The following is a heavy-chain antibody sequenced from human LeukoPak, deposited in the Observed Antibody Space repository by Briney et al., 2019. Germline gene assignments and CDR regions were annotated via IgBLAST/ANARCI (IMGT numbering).Heavy chain of an antibody. CDR2: IIPILGIA. J-gene: IGHJ4*02. CDR3: ARDQGVAPIRNFDY. V-gene: IGHV1-69*04. CDR1: GGTFSSYA. D-gene: IGHD5-24*01. Sequence: ASVKVSCKASGGTFSSYAISWVRQAPGQGLEWMGRIIPILGIANYAQKFQDRVTITADKSTSTAYMELSSLRSEDTAIYYCARDQGVAPIRNFDYWGQGTLVTVSS.